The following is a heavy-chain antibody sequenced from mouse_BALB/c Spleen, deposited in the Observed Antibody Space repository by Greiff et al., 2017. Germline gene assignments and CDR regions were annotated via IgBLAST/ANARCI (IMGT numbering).Heavy chain of an antibody. V-gene: IGHV4-1*02. Sequence: EVKLMESGGGLVQPGGSLKLSCAASGFDFSRYWMSWVRQAPGKGLEWIGEINPDSSTINYTPSLKDKFIISRDNAKNTLYLQMSKVRSEDTALYYCARGKYGNFYYYAMDYWGQGTSVTVSS. CDR1: GFDFSRYW. D-gene: IGHD2-10*02. CDR2: INPDSSTI. CDR3: ARGKYGNFYYYAMDY. J-gene: IGHJ4*01.